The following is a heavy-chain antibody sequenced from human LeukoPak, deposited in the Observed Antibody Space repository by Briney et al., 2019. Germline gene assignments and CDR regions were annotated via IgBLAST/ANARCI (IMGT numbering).Heavy chain of an antibody. V-gene: IGHV1-2*02. Sequence: ASVKVSCKASGYTFTGYYMHWVRQAPGQGLEWMGWINPNSGGTNYAQKFQGRVTMTRDTSISTAYKELSRLRSDDTAFYYCARIRYCGGISCYYIDYWGQGTLVTVSA. CDR2: INPNSGGT. D-gene: IGHD2-2*01. CDR1: GYTFTGYY. J-gene: IGHJ4*02. CDR3: ARIRYCGGISCYYIDY.